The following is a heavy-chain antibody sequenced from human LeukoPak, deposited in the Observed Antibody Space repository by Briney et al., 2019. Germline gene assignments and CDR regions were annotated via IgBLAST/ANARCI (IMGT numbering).Heavy chain of an antibody. CDR1: GYTFTSYD. J-gene: IGHJ6*03. D-gene: IGHD4-17*01. Sequence: GASVKVSCKASGYTFTSYDINWVRQATGQGLEWMGWMNPNSGNTGYAQKFQGRVTMTRNTSISTAYMELSSLRSEDTAVYYCASRDGVTVTTRVWYYYYMDVWGKGTTVTVSS. V-gene: IGHV1-8*01. CDR3: ASRDGVTVTTRVWYYYYMDV. CDR2: MNPNSGNT.